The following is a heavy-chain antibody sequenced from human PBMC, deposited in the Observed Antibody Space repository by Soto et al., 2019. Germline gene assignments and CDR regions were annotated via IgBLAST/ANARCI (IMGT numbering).Heavy chain of an antibody. J-gene: IGHJ4*02. CDR1: GGSFSGYY. V-gene: IGHV4-34*01. CDR2: INHSGST. D-gene: IGHD4-17*01. Sequence: QVQLQQWGAGLLKPSETLSLTCAVYGGSFSGYYWSWIRQPPGKGLEWIGEINHSGSTNYNPSLKSRVTISVDTSKHQFSRKLSSVTAAGTAVYYCARAWDYGDYMVDYWVQGTMVTVSS. CDR3: ARAWDYGDYMVDY.